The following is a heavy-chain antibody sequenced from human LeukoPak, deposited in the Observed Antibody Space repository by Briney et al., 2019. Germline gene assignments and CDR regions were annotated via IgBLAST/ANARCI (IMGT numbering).Heavy chain of an antibody. J-gene: IGHJ4*02. CDR3: AEDIPRLTRDFWSGYYTAHYFDY. CDR1: GFTFSSYA. V-gene: IGHV3-23*01. D-gene: IGHD3-3*01. CDR2: ISGSGGST. Sequence: PGGSLRLSCAASGFTFSSYAMSWVRQAPGKGLEWVSAISGSGGSTYYADSVKGRFTISRDNSKNTLYLQVNSLRAEDTAVYYCAEDIPRLTRDFWSGYYTAHYFDYWGQGTLVTVSS.